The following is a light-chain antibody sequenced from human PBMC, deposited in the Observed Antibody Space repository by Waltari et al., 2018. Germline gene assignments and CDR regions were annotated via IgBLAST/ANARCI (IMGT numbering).Light chain of an antibody. CDR2: DAS. J-gene: IGKJ4*01. V-gene: IGKV3-11*01. CDR1: QSIDTS. CDR3: QQGVT. Sequence: VLTQSPATLSLSPEERATLSCRASQSIDTSLGWYQQTPGQAPRLLIYDASNRATGIPPRVSGSGSGTDFSLTISSLDPEDFAVYYCQQGVTFGGGTRVEIK.